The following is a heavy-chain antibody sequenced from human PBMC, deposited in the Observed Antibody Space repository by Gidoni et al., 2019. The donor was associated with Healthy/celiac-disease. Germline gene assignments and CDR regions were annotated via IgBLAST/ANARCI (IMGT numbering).Heavy chain of an antibody. CDR1: GFTFSSYG. Sequence: VQLVESGGGVVQPGRYLRLSSAASGFTFSSYGRHWVRQAPGQGREWVAVKWYDGSNKYYADSVKGRFTISRDNSKNTLYLQMNSLRAEDTAVYYCARDGGGPFDYWGQGTLVTVSS. V-gene: IGHV3-33*01. CDR3: ARDGGGPFDY. D-gene: IGHD3-16*01. J-gene: IGHJ4*02. CDR2: KWYDGSNK.